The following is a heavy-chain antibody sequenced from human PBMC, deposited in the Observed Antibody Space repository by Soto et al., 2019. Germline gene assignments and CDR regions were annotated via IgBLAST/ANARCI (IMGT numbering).Heavy chain of an antibody. D-gene: IGHD6-6*01. CDR2: ISGSGGST. V-gene: IGHV3-23*01. CDR3: AKASRIAARRPQRCYYYMGV. CDR1: GFTFSSYA. J-gene: IGHJ6*03. Sequence: PGGSLRLSCAASGFTFSSYAMSWVRQAPGKGLEWVSAISGSGGSTYYADSVKGRFTISRDNSKNTLYLQMNSLRAEDTAVYYCAKASRIAARRPQRCYYYMGVWGKGTTVTVSS.